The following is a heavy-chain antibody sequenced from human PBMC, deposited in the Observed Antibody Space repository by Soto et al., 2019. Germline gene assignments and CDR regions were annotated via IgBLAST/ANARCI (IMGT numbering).Heavy chain of an antibody. CDR2: ISCDVGRT. J-gene: IGHJ4*02. CDR3: EKDVCSGSTTSCYTRLDF. CDR1: GFTFRNAW. Sequence: VGSRRLSCTASGFTFRNAWMSWVRQSPGKVLEWVSLISCDVGRTYYADSVRGRFIVSRYSSKNSLYLQMSSLRVEDTALYYCEKDVCSGSTTSCYTRLDFWGQGALVTVSS. V-gene: IGHV3-43D*04. D-gene: IGHD2-2*02.